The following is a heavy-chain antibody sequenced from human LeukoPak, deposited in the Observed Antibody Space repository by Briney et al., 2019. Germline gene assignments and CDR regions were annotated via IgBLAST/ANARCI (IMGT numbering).Heavy chain of an antibody. CDR2: INPNSGGT. CDR1: GYTFTGYY. J-gene: IGHJ5*02. Sequence: ASVKVSCKASGYTFTGYYMHWVRQAPGQGLEWMGWINPNSGGTNYAQKFQGRVTMTRDTSISTAYMELNRLRSDDTAIYLCARGRVSTQTEFDPWGQGTLVTVSS. CDR3: ARGRVSTQTEFDP. V-gene: IGHV1-2*02. D-gene: IGHD2-2*01.